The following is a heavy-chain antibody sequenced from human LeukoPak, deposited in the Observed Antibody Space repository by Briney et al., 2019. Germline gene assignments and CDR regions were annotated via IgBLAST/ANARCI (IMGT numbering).Heavy chain of an antibody. J-gene: IGHJ4*02. D-gene: IGHD3-22*01. Sequence: SETLSLTCAVYGGSISGYYWSWIRQPPGKGLEWIGEINHSGNTNYNPSLKSRVTISVETSKNQFSLKLSSVTAAATAVYYCARGLTGYYDSSEYYYSYWGQGTLVTVS. V-gene: IGHV4-34*01. CDR3: ARGLTGYYDSSEYYYSY. CDR2: INHSGNT. CDR1: GGSISGYY.